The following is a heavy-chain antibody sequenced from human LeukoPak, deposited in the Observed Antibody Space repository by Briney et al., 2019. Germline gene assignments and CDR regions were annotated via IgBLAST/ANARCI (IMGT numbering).Heavy chain of an antibody. CDR3: ARGHGYYDFWSGYYTGGY. J-gene: IGHJ4*02. CDR2: FDPEDGET. V-gene: IGHV1-24*01. Sequence: ASVKVSCKVSGYTLTELSMHWVRQAPGKGLEWMGGFDPEDGETIYAQKFQGRVTMTEDTSTDTAYMELSSLRSEDTAVYYCARGHGYYDFWSGYYTGGYWGQGTLVTVSS. D-gene: IGHD3-3*01. CDR1: GYTLTELS.